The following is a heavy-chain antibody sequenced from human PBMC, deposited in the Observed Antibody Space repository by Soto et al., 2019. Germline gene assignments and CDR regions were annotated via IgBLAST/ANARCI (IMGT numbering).Heavy chain of an antibody. Sequence: QLQLQESGSGLVKPSQTLSLTCAVSGGSISSGGYSWSWIRQPPGKGLEWIGYIYHSGSTYYNPSLKSRVTISVDRSKNQFSLKLSSVTAADTAVYYCARRSEGLFDYWGQGTLVTVSS. CDR2: IYHSGST. J-gene: IGHJ4*02. CDR3: ARRSEGLFDY. D-gene: IGHD5-12*01. V-gene: IGHV4-30-2*01. CDR1: GGSISSGGYS.